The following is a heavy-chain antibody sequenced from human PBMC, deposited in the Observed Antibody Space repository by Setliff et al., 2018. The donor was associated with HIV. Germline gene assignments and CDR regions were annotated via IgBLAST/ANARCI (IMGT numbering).Heavy chain of an antibody. CDR1: GFTFSSYA. D-gene: IGHD3-16*01. CDR2: ISYDGSNK. Sequence: PGGSLRLSCAASGFTFSSYAMHWVRQAPGKGLEWVAVISYDGSNKYYADSVKGRFTISRDDSKITLYLQMTSLRAEDTAVYYCGESSVGWVSPFDYWGQGTLVTVSS. V-gene: IGHV3-30*07. J-gene: IGHJ4*02. CDR3: GESSVGWVSPFDY.